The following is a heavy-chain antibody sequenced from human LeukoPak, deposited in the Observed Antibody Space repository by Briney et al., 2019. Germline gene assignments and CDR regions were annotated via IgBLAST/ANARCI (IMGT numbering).Heavy chain of an antibody. V-gene: IGHV4-4*02. CDR1: GASIIGPKW. CDR2: IFHGGST. J-gene: IGHJ4*02. Sequence: SGTLSLTCTVSGASIIGPKWWNWVRLSPGKGMEWIGEIFHGGSTHYNPSLKSRVTISVDTSKNQFSLILTSVTDADTAVYYCATSSGWYRYDSWGQGTLVTVSS. CDR3: ATSSGWYRYDS. D-gene: IGHD6-19*01.